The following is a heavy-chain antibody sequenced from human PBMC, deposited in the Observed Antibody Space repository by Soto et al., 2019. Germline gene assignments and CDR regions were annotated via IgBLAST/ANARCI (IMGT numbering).Heavy chain of an antibody. V-gene: IGHV3-30*04. CDR1: VFTFSHYA. CDR2: VAYDGRSK. Sequence: GGSLRLSCAASVFTFSHYAMHWVRQAPGKGLEWVAVVAYDGRSKYYADSVKGRFTISRDNSRTTVYLQMNSLRDEDTAMYYCARDDILVIPGGSYNYGMDVWGHGTTVTVSS. D-gene: IGHD2-2*01. J-gene: IGHJ6*02. CDR3: ARDDILVIPGGSYNYGMDV.